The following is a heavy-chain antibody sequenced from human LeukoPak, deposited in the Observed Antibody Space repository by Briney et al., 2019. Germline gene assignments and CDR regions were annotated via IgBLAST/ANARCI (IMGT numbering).Heavy chain of an antibody. D-gene: IGHD5-24*01. CDR3: ARVRRVENYNWFDP. J-gene: IGHJ5*02. CDR1: GGSISSYY. Sequence: SETLSLTCTVSGGSISSYYWSWIRQPPGKGLEWIGYIYYSGSTNYNPSLKSRVTISVDTSKNQFSLKLSSVTAADTAVYYCARVRRVENYNWFDPWGQGTLVTVSS. CDR2: IYYSGST. V-gene: IGHV4-59*12.